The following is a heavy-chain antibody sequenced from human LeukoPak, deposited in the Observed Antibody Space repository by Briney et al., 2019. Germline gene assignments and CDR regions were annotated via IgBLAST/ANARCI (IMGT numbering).Heavy chain of an antibody. CDR2: INPNSGGT. CDR3: ARDGVMSSSWHNWFDP. J-gene: IGHJ5*02. Sequence: EASVKVSCKASGYTFTGYYMHWVRQAPGQGLEWMGWINPNSGGTNYAQKFQGRVTMTRDTSISTAYMELSRLRSDDTAVYYCARDGVMSSSWHNWFDPWGQGTLVTVSS. V-gene: IGHV1-2*02. CDR1: GYTFTGYY. D-gene: IGHD6-13*01.